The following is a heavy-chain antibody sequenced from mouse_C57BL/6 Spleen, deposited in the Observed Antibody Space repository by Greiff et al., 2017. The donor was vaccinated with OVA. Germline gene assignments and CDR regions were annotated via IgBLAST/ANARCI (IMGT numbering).Heavy chain of an antibody. J-gene: IGHJ2*01. Sequence: EVQRVESGGGLVQPGGSMKLSCVASGFTFSNYWMNWVRQSPEKGLEWVAQIRLKSDNYATHYAESVKGRFTISREDSKSRVYLQMNNLRAEDTGIYYCTGGIMYYFDYWGQGTTLTVSS. CDR3: TGGIMYYFDY. V-gene: IGHV6-3*01. D-gene: IGHD1-1*02. CDR1: GFTFSNYW. CDR2: IRLKSDNYAT.